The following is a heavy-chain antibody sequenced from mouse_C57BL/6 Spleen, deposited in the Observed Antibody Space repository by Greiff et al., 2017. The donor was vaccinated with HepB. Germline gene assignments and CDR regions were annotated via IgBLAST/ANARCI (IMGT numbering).Heavy chain of an antibody. J-gene: IGHJ2*01. CDR1: GFTFSSYA. V-gene: IGHV5-9-1*02. D-gene: IGHD2-4*01. Sequence: EVKVVESGEGLVKPGGSLKLSCAASGFTFSSYAMSWVRQTPEKRLEWVAYISSGGDYIYYADTVKGRFTISRDNARNTLYLQMSSLKSEDTAMYYCTRERDDYDEYYFDYWGQGTTLTVSS. CDR3: TRERDDYDEYYFDY. CDR2: ISSGGDYI.